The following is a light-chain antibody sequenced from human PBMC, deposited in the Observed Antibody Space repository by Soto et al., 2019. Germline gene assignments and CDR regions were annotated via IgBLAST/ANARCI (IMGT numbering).Light chain of an antibody. CDR2: EVT. J-gene: IGLJ1*01. CDR1: SSDVGAYNY. Sequence: QSALTQPPSASGSPGQSVTISCTGTSSDVGAYNYVSWYQQYPGKAPKLMIYEVTKRPSGVPDRFSGSKSGKTASLTISGLQAEDEADYYCCSYAGRPYVFGTGTKLTVL. V-gene: IGLV2-8*01. CDR3: CSYAGRPYV.